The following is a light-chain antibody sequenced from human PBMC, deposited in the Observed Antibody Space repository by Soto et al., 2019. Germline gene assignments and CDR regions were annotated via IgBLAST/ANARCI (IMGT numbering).Light chain of an antibody. V-gene: IGLV1-47*02. J-gene: IGLJ1*01. CDR3: AAWDDRLRGYG. CDR2: GNT. Sequence: QSVLSQPPSASGTPGQRVTISCSGRSSNIGRNYIYWYQQLPGTAPKLLIYGNTQRPSGVPDRFSGSKSGTSVSLAISGLRSEYEADYYCAAWDDRLRGYGFGTGTKLTVL. CDR1: SSNIGRNY.